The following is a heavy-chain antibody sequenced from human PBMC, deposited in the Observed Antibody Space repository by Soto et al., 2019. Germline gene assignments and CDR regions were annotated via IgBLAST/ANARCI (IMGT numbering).Heavy chain of an antibody. D-gene: IGHD5-18*01. CDR3: ARAYTYGSNFFDG. CDR2: ISHSGST. CDR1: GGSISSAAYY. V-gene: IGHV4-31*03. Sequence: QVQLQESGPGLVKPSQTLSLTCTVSGGSISSAAYYLSWIRQHPGKGLEWIGYISHSGSTYYTPSLKSSVIISADTSKNLFSVNLTSVTAADTDVYYCARAYTYGSNFFDGWGQGALVTVSS. J-gene: IGHJ4*02.